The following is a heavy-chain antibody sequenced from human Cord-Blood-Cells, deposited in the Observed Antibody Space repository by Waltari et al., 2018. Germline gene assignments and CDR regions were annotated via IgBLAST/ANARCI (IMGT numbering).Heavy chain of an antibody. CDR3: ARLGDSSSWPVPFDY. CDR1: GCSISSRSYY. J-gene: IGHJ4*02. D-gene: IGHD6-13*01. V-gene: IGHV4-39*01. CDR2: IYYSGIP. Sequence: QLQLQESGPGLVKPSETPPLSCTVSGCSISSRSYYWFSLRPPPGKGLEWIGRIYYSGIPYYNPSLKSRVTISVDTSKIQFSQKRSSVTAADTAVYYCARLGDSSSWPVPFDYWGQGTLVTVSS.